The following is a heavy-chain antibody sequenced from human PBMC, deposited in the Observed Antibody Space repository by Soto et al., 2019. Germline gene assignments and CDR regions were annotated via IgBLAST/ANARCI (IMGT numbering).Heavy chain of an antibody. CDR2: IIPLFGTT. D-gene: IGHD3-3*01. J-gene: IGHJ6*02. Sequence: QVKLVQSRAEVKKPGSSVRVSCKASEGTFNSYVVSWVRQAPGQGLQWMGGIIPLFGTTNYAHQLEGRVTITEDTSTTTAYMELSGLRPGDTAVYYCARGDTIFESSERYYHDGLDVWGQGTTVIVSS. CDR3: ARGDTIFESSERYYHDGLDV. CDR1: EGTFNSYV. V-gene: IGHV1-69*06.